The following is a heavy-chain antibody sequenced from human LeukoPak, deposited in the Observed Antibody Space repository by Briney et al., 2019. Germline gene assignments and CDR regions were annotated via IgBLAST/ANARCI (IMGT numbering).Heavy chain of an antibody. J-gene: IGHJ5*02. D-gene: IGHD3-22*01. CDR1: GYTLTELS. V-gene: IGHV1-24*01. Sequence: GASVKVSCKVSGYTLTELSMHWVRQAPGKGLEWTGGFDPEDGETIYAQKFQGRVTMTEDTSTDTAYMELSSLRSEDTAVYYCATQPGGIVYDSSGYAWGQGTLVTVSS. CDR2: FDPEDGET. CDR3: ATQPGGIVYDSSGYA.